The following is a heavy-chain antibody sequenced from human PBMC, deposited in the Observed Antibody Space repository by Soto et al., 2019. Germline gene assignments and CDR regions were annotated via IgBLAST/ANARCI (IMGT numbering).Heavy chain of an antibody. CDR3: ARDGSTSWYSYDYHGMDV. J-gene: IGHJ6*04. CDR2: INLDGSEK. Sequence: EVQLVESGGGLVQPGGSLRLSCAASGFTFRTYWLSWVRQVPGKGLEWVANINLDGSEKNYVDSVKGRFTISRDNARYSVYLQTSCLRAEDTALYYCARDGSTSWYSYDYHGMDVGGEGTAVTVSS. D-gene: IGHD5-18*01. CDR1: GFTFRTYW. V-gene: IGHV3-7*03.